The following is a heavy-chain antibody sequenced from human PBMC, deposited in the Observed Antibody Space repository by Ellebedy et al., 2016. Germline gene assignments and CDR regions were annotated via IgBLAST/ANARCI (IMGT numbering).Heavy chain of an antibody. CDR1: GGSISSYY. V-gene: IGHV4-59*12. CDR3: AREDGYSSSWYGSWFDP. Sequence: SETLSLTXTVSGGSISSYYWSWIRQPPGKGLEWIGYIYYSGSTYYNPSLKSRVTISVDTSKNQFSLKLSSVTAADTAVYYCAREDGYSSSWYGSWFDPWGQGTLVTVSS. D-gene: IGHD6-13*01. J-gene: IGHJ5*02. CDR2: IYYSGST.